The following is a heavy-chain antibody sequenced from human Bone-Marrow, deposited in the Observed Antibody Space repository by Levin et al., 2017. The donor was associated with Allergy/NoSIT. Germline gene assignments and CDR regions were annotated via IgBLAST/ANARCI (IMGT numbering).Heavy chain of an antibody. V-gene: IGHV4-59*01. D-gene: IGHD2-8*01. J-gene: IGHJ6*03. Sequence: SETLSLTCTVSGGSISSDYWTWIRQSPGKGLEWIGYFYYSGRSNYNPSLWSRATISADTSKNQFSLKLSSVTAADTAVYYCARSPGNDYFYSYMDVWGKGTTVTVSS. CDR1: GGSISSDY. CDR2: FYYSGRS. CDR3: ARSPGNDYFYSYMDV.